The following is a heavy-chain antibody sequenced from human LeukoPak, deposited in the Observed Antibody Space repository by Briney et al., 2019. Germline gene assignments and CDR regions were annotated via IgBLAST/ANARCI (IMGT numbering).Heavy chain of an antibody. CDR1: GFTFSSYV. V-gene: IGHV3-23*01. CDR3: ARLRSGDPSYFDY. Sequence: PGGSLRLSCAASGFTFSSYVMSWVRQAPGKGLEWVSAISGSGGSTYYADSVKGRFTISRDNSKNTLYLQMNSLRAEDTAVYYCARLRSGDPSYFDYWGQGTLVTVSS. CDR2: ISGSGGST. D-gene: IGHD4-17*01. J-gene: IGHJ4*02.